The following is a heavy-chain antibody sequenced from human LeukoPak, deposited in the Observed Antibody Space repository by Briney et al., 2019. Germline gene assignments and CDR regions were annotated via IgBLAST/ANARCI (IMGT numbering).Heavy chain of an antibody. Sequence: GGSLRLSCVGSGFTFSVHWVRQVPGKGLEWLTFIRHDGTDQHYAGSVRGRFTISRDNSKNTVYLQMNSLRPEDTALYYCAKDGNWASVSWGQGTLVTVSS. V-gene: IGHV3-30*02. D-gene: IGHD7-27*01. J-gene: IGHJ5*02. CDR2: IRHDGTDQ. CDR3: AKDGNWASVS. CDR1: GFTFS.